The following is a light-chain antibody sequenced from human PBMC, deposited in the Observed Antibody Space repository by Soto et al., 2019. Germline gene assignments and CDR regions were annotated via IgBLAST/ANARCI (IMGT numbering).Light chain of an antibody. V-gene: IGKV3-15*01. CDR2: GAS. J-gene: IGKJ3*01. CDR3: QQHNNWPLT. CDR1: QSVSSN. Sequence: EIVMTQSPATLYLSPGERATLACRASQSVSSNLAWYQQKPGQTPRLFIYGASTRATGIPARFSGSGSGTEFTLTISSLQSEDFAVYYCQQHNNWPLTFGPGTKVDIK.